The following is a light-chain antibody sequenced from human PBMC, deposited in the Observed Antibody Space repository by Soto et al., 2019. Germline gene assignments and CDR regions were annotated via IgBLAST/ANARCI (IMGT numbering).Light chain of an antibody. CDR1: SSDVGGYNF. J-gene: IGLJ2*01. CDR2: DVT. V-gene: IGLV2-14*01. Sequence: QSVLTQPASVSGSPGQSITISCTGTSSDVGGYNFVSWYQQHPGKAPKLMFYDVTNRPSGISNRFSGSKSSNTASLTISGLQAEDEAVYYCSSYTSTSTVVFGGGTKLTVL. CDR3: SSYTSTSTVV.